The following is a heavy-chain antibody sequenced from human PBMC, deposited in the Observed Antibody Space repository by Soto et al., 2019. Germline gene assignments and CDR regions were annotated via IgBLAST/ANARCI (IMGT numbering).Heavy chain of an antibody. J-gene: IGHJ5*02. CDR2: ISGSGGST. CDR1: GFTFSSYA. V-gene: IGHV3-23*01. D-gene: IGHD3-22*01. Sequence: EVQLLESGGGLVQPGGSLRLSCAASGFTFSSYAMSWVRQAPGKGLEWVSAISGSGGSTYYADSVKGRFTISRENAKNTLYLQMNSLRAEDTAVYYCAKGSHYYYFSGYYHWGQGTLVTFSS. CDR3: AKGSHYYYFSGYYH.